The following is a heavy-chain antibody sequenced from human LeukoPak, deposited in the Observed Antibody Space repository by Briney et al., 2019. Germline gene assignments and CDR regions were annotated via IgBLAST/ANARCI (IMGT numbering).Heavy chain of an antibody. D-gene: IGHD5-24*01. CDR3: ARGGLATIYNWFDP. V-gene: IGHV3-7*01. Sequence: GGSLRLSCAASGFTSSMYWTSWVRQAPGKGLEWVANIKEDGSEQYYVDSVKGRSTISRDNAKTSLYLEMNSLRAEDTAVYYCARGGLATIYNWFDPWGQGTLVTVSS. CDR1: GFTSSMYW. J-gene: IGHJ5*02. CDR2: IKEDGSEQ.